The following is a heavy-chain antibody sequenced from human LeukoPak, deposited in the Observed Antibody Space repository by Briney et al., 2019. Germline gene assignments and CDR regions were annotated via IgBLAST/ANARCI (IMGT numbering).Heavy chain of an antibody. V-gene: IGHV1-2*02. D-gene: IGHD1-26*01. Sequence: ASVKVSCKASGYTFIGYYMHWVRQAPGQGLEWMGWINTKSGGTNYAQKFQGRVTMTRDTSITTAYMEVSSLTSDDTAVYYCAREISGCYWYWGQGTLVTVSS. CDR2: INTKSGGT. J-gene: IGHJ4*02. CDR1: GYTFIGYY. CDR3: AREISGCYWY.